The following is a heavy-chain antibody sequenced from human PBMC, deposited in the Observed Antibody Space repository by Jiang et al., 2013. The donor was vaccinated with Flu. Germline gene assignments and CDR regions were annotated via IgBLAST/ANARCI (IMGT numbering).Heavy chain of an antibody. CDR2: ISSYNGNT. D-gene: IGHD6-19*01. CDR3: ARVRYSSGWYLADH. J-gene: IGHJ4*02. Sequence: GAEVKKPGASVKVSCKASGYTFANYGFSWVRQAPGQGLEWMGWISSYNGNTNYAQKLQGRVTVTTDTSMSTAYMELRSLRSDDTAVYYCARVRYSSGWYLADHWGQGTLVTVSS. V-gene: IGHV1-18*01. CDR1: GYTFANYG.